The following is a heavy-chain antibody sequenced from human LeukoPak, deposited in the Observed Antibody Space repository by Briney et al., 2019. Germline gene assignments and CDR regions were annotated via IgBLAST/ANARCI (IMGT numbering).Heavy chain of an antibody. CDR3: AKDGQSFNSMYDYFDS. Sequence: PGGSLRLSCSASGFTFRNFAISWVRQAPGKSLEWVSSIGGGDTHYADSVKGRFTISRDDSRSTVDLQMSSLRAEDTAVYYCAKDGQSFNSMYDYFDSWGQGTLVTVSS. V-gene: IGHV3-23*01. CDR2: IGGGDT. CDR1: GFTFRNFA. D-gene: IGHD2-8*01. J-gene: IGHJ4*02.